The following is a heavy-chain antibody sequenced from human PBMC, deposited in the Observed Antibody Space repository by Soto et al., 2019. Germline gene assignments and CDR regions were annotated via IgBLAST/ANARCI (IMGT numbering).Heavy chain of an antibody. CDR2: IKSKTDGGTT. CDR1: GFTVSSNY. Sequence: AGGSLRLSCAASGFTVSSNYMSWVRQAPGKGLEWVGRIKSKTDGGTTDYAAPVKGRFTISRDDSKNTLYLQMNSLKTEDTAVYYCTTDSGHDYWGQGTLVTVSS. V-gene: IGHV3-15*01. D-gene: IGHD1-26*01. CDR3: TTDSGHDY. J-gene: IGHJ4*02.